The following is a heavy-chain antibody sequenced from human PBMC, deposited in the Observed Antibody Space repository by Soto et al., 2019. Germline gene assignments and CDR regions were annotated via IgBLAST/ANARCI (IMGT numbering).Heavy chain of an antibody. D-gene: IGHD2-15*01. CDR3: SKEFCDPNVCYGMWLDR. Sequence: VQLQESGPGLAKPSETLSLTCTVSGGSISSFYWSWIRQPPGKGLEWIGNVFYSGRTIYNPSLKSQVTISVDTSKNQFSLKLSSVTAADTGVYCCSKEFCDPNVCYGMWLDRWVQGTLVIVSS. CDR2: VFYSGRT. CDR1: GGSISSFY. J-gene: IGHJ5*02. V-gene: IGHV4-59*01.